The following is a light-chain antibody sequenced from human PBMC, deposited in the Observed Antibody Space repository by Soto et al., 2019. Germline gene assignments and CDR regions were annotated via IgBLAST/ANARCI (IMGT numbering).Light chain of an antibody. Sequence: DTQMTQSRSTLSASVGDRVTITCRASQSISSWLAWYQQKPGKAPKLLIYKASSLESGVPSRFSGSGSGTEFTLTISSLQPEDFATYYCQQSYSTPPGTFGQGTKVDI. CDR3: QQSYSTPPGT. CDR1: QSISSW. J-gene: IGKJ1*01. CDR2: KAS. V-gene: IGKV1-5*03.